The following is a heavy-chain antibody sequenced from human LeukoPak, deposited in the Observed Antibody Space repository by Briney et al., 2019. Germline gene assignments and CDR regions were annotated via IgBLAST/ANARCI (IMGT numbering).Heavy chain of an antibody. V-gene: IGHV4-39*07. D-gene: IGHD3-16*02. CDR1: GGSISSSSYY. CDR3: ASSVIRGKGFADY. J-gene: IGHJ4*02. Sequence: SETLSLTCTVSGGSISSSSYYWGWIRQPPGKGLEWIGSIYYSGSTYYNPSLKSRVTISVDTSKNQFSLKLSSVTAADTAVYYCASSVIRGKGFADYWGQGTLVTVSS. CDR2: IYYSGST.